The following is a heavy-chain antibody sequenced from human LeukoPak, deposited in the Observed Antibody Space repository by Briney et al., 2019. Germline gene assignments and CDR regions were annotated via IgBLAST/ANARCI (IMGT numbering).Heavy chain of an antibody. CDR1: GFTFGSYG. CDR2: IRYDGSNN. CDR3: ARGVHVRVYDSTPHYGHG. Sequence: GGSLRLSCAASGFTFGSYGMNWARHAPGKGPEWVSYIRYDGSNNFYADSVKGRFTISRENSKNMLYLQVDSLRSEDTALYYCARGVHVRVYDSTPHYGHGGGQGTLVTV. V-gene: IGHV3-30*02. J-gene: IGHJ4*02. D-gene: IGHD3-22*01.